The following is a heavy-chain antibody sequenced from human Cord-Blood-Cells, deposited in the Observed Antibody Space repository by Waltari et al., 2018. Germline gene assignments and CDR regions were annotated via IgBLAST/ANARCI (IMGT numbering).Heavy chain of an antibody. CDR3: ARHGANWGSFDY. V-gene: IGHV4-39*01. Sequence: QLQLQESGPGLVKPSETLSLTCTVPGGSISSSSYYWGWIRQPPGKGLEWIGSIYYSGSTYYNPSLKSRVTISVDTSKNQFSLKLSSVTAADTAVYYCARHGANWGSFDYWGQGTLVTVSS. D-gene: IGHD7-27*01. CDR2: IYYSGST. J-gene: IGHJ4*02. CDR1: GGSISSSSYY.